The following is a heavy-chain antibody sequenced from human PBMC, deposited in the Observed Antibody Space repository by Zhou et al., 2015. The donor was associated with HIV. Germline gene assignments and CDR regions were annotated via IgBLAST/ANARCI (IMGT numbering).Heavy chain of an antibody. V-gene: IGHV1-69*01. J-gene: IGHJ6*02. Sequence: QVQLVQSGAEVKKPGSSVKVSCKASGGTFSSYAISWVRQAPGQGLEWMGGIIPMFGTANYAQKFQGRVTIIADESTSTAYMELSSLRSDDTAVYYCAKGGVVRQEGLYYYHYDMDVWGQGTTVTVSS. CDR1: GGTFSSYA. D-gene: IGHD2-15*01. CDR2: IIPMFGTA. CDR3: AKGGVVRQEGLYYYHYDMDV.